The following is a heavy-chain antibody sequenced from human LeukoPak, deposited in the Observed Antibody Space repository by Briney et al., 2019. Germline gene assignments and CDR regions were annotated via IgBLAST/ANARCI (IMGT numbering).Heavy chain of an antibody. V-gene: IGHV4-34*01. D-gene: IGHD6-6*01. Sequence: NSSETLSLTCAVYGGSFSGYYWSWIRQPPGKGLEWIGEINHSGSTNYNPSLKSRVTISVDTSKNQFSLKLNSVTAADTAVYYCARVRVAARPFNWFDPWGQGTLVTVSS. CDR1: GGSFSGYY. CDR3: ARVRVAARPFNWFDP. CDR2: INHSGST. J-gene: IGHJ5*02.